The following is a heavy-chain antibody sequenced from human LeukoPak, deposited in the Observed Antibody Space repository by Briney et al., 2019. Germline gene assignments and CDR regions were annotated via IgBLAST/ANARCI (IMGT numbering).Heavy chain of an antibody. J-gene: IGHJ6*02. Sequence: PSETLSLTCTVSGGSISSSSYYWGWIRQPPGKGLEWIGSIYYSGSTYYNPSLKSRVTISVDTSKNQFSLKLSSVTAADTAVYYCAREFRAAAVGRYYYGMDVWGQGTTVTVSS. CDR3: AREFRAAAVGRYYYGMDV. CDR2: IYYSGST. CDR1: GGSISSSSYY. V-gene: IGHV4-39*07. D-gene: IGHD2-15*01.